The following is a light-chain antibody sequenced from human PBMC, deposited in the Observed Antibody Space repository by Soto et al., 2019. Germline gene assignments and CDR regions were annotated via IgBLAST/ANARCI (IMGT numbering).Light chain of an antibody. CDR2: GAS. CDR3: QQYNNWHTLYT. CDR1: QSVSSN. Sequence: EIVMTQSPATLSVSPGETATLSCRASQSVSSNLAWSQQKPGQAPRLLIYGASNRATRIPARFSGSGNGSGTDFTLTISSVQSSEFAGYYSQQYNNWHTLYTSVPGNKREIK. J-gene: IGKJ2*01. V-gene: IGKV3-15*01.